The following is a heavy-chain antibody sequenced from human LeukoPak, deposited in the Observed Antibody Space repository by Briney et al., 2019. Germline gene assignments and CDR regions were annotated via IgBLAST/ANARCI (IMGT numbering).Heavy chain of an antibody. CDR1: GYTFTGYY. D-gene: IGHD5-24*01. Sequence: ASVKVSCKASGYTFTGYYMHWVRQAPGQGLEWMGWINPNSGGTNYAQKFQSRVTMTRDTSISTAYMELSRLRSDDTAVYYCARPVEMATWSFDYWGQGTLVTVSS. J-gene: IGHJ4*02. CDR2: INPNSGGT. CDR3: ARPVEMATWSFDY. V-gene: IGHV1-2*02.